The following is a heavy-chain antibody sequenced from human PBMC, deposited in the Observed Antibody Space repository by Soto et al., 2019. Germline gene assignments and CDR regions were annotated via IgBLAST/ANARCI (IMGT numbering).Heavy chain of an antibody. CDR3: ASTLRDDYGDYYESAYRDV. V-gene: IGHV1-18*01. CDR1: GYTFTSYG. J-gene: IGHJ6*03. D-gene: IGHD4-17*01. Sequence: QVQLVQAGAEVKKPGASVKVSCKASGYTFTSYGISWVRQAPGQGLEWMGWISAYNGNTNYAQKLQGRVTMTTDTSTSTAYMELRSLRSDDKAGYYCASTLRDDYGDYYESAYRDVWGKGTTVTVSS. CDR2: ISAYNGNT.